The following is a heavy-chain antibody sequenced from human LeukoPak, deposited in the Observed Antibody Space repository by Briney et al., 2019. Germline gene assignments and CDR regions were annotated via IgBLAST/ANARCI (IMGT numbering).Heavy chain of an antibody. Sequence: GASVKVSCKASGGTFSSYAISWVRQAPGQGLEWMGGIIPIFGTANYAQKFQGRVTITTDESTSTAYMELSSLRSEDTAVYYCARIGGYGVGPAARFDIWGQGTMVTVSS. V-gene: IGHV1-69*05. CDR1: GGTFSSYA. D-gene: IGHD2-2*01. CDR2: IIPIFGTA. J-gene: IGHJ3*02. CDR3: ARIGGYGVGPAARFDI.